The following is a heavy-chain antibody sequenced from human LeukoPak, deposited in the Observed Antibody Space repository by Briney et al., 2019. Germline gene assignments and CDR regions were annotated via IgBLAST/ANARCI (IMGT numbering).Heavy chain of an antibody. CDR3: ARGLSCSGNTCYAAHFDS. CDR1: GDTFTTYG. Sequence: ASVKVSCKASGDTFTTYGITWVRQAPGQGLEWMGWISGYNGNTEYTQKFQGRVAMTRDTSTSTAYMELRSLRSDDTAVYYCARGLSCSGNTCYAAHFDSWGQGTLVTVSS. J-gene: IGHJ4*02. CDR2: ISGYNGNT. D-gene: IGHD2-15*01. V-gene: IGHV1-18*01.